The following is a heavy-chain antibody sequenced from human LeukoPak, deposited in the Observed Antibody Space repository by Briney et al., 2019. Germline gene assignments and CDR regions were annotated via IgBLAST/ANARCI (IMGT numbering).Heavy chain of an antibody. CDR2: IMPIFCTA. CDR1: GGTFNSYA. Sequence: SVKVSCKASGGTFNSYAISWVRQAPGQGLEWMGRIMPIFCTANYAQKFQGRVTITTDESTSTAYMELSSLRSEDTAVYYCARVSLSYCGGDCYGPHNWFDPWGQGTLVTVSS. CDR3: ARVSLSYCGGDCYGPHNWFDP. D-gene: IGHD2-21*02. V-gene: IGHV1-69*05. J-gene: IGHJ5*02.